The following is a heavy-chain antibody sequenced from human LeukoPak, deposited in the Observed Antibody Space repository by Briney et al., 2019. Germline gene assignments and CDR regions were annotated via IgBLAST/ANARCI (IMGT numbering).Heavy chain of an antibody. CDR3: AIPIRENFDY. CDR1: GYTFTGYY. Sequence: ASVKVSCKASGYTFTGYYMHWVRQAPGQGLEWMGRINPNSGATNYSQRFRGRVTMTRDTSISTAYMELSSLRSDDTAVYYCAIPIRENFDYWGQGTLVTVSS. V-gene: IGHV1-2*06. J-gene: IGHJ4*02. CDR2: INPNSGAT. D-gene: IGHD3-10*01.